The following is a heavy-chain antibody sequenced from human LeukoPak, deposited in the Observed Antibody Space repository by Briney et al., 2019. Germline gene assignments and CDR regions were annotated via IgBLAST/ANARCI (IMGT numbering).Heavy chain of an antibody. Sequence: PSETLSLTCTVSGVSISSSSYYWGWIRQPPGKGLEWIGSIYYSGSTYYNPSLKSRVTISVDTSKNQFSLKLSSVTAADTAVYYCARVGRVLRYSSSWADAFDIWGQGTMVTVSS. CDR1: GVSISSSSYY. D-gene: IGHD6-13*01. CDR2: IYYSGST. V-gene: IGHV4-39*01. J-gene: IGHJ3*02. CDR3: ARVGRVLRYSSSWADAFDI.